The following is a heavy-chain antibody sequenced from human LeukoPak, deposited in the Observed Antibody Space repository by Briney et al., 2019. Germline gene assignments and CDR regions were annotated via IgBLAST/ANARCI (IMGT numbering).Heavy chain of an antibody. J-gene: IGHJ4*02. CDR2: ISYDGSNK. V-gene: IGHV3-30*01. D-gene: IGHD6-6*01. CDR3: ARGGQLDHYFDY. Sequence: PRGSLRLSCAASGFTFSSYAMHWVRQAPGKGLEWVAVISYDGSNKYYADSVKGRFTISRDNSKNTLYLQMNSLRAEDTAVYYCARGGQLDHYFDYWGQGTLVTVSS. CDR1: GFTFSSYA.